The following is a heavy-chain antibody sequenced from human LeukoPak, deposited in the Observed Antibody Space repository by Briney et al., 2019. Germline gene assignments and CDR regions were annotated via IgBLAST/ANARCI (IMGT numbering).Heavy chain of an antibody. CDR3: ARAGYCSSTSCYRYWFDP. D-gene: IGHD2-2*02. CDR1: SGSFSGYY. CDR2: INHSGST. Sequence: SETLSLTCAGYSGSFSGYYWSWIRQPPGKGLEWIGEINHSGSTNYNPSLKSRVTISVDTSKNQFSLKLSSVTAADTAVYYCARAGYCSSTSCYRYWFDPWGQGTLVTVSS. V-gene: IGHV4-34*01. J-gene: IGHJ5*02.